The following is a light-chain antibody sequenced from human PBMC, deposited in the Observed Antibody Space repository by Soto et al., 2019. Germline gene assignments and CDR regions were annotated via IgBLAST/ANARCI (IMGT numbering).Light chain of an antibody. CDR1: QSISSS. V-gene: IGKV1-12*01. J-gene: IGKJ5*01. Sequence: DIQMTQSPSSVSASVGDRVTMACRASQSISSSLAWYQQKRGTVPKLLIYAASSLHSGVPSRFSGSGAGTEFPPSITRLQPEYFGTYYYPQGNSFPITFGQGTRLEIK. CDR3: PQGNSFPIT. CDR2: AAS.